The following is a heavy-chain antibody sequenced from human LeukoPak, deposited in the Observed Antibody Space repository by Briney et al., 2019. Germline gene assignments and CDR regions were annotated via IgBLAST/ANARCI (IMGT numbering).Heavy chain of an antibody. V-gene: IGHV5-51*01. CDR1: GYSFTTYW. Sequence: GESLKISCKGSGYSFTTYWIGWVRQMPGKGLEWMGIIYPGDSDTRYSPSFQGQVTISADKSISTAYLQWSSLKASDTAMYYCARGGGGYYDSSGFGAFDIWGQGTMVTVSS. CDR3: ARGGGGYYDSSGFGAFDI. CDR2: IYPGDSDT. J-gene: IGHJ3*02. D-gene: IGHD3-22*01.